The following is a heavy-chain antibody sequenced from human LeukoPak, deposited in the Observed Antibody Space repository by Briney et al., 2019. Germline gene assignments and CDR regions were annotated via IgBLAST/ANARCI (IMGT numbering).Heavy chain of an antibody. CDR1: GFTFSSYG. V-gene: IGHV3-30*18. CDR3: AKSGGGYCSSTSCYIFDY. J-gene: IGHJ4*02. Sequence: GGSLRLSCAASGFTFSSYGMHWVRQAPGKGLEWVAVISYDGSNKYYADSVKGRFTISRDNSKNTLYLQMNSLRAEDTAVYYCAKSGGGYCSSTSCYIFDYWGQGTLVTVSS. CDR2: ISYDGSNK. D-gene: IGHD2-2*02.